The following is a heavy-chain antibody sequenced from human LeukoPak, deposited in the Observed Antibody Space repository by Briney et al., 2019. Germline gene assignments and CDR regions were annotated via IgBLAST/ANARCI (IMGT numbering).Heavy chain of an antibody. Sequence: SETLSLACTGSGGSISSGSYYWSWIRQPPGKGPEWIGRIYTSGSTNYDPSLKSRVTISVDTSKNQFSLKLSSVTAADTAVYYCAREPPPPLWFGEYRNWYFDLWGRGTLVTVSS. CDR2: IYTSGST. CDR1: GGSISSGSYY. V-gene: IGHV4-61*02. D-gene: IGHD3-10*01. J-gene: IGHJ2*01. CDR3: AREPPPPLWFGEYRNWYFDL.